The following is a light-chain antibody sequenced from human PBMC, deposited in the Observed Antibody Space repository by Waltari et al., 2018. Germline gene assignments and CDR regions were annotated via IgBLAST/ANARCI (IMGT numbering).Light chain of an antibody. J-gene: IGLJ1*01. CDR2: EVS. CDR3: SSYTKSTTQV. V-gene: IGLV2-14*01. CDR1: NSDIGSYNF. Sequence: QSALTHPASVSGSPGQSITISCTGTNSDIGSYNFVSWYQQHPNKVPKLVLYEVSNRPSGVSNSFAGSKSGNTAFLTISGLQAEDEAEYYCSSYTKSTTQVFGTGTKVTVL.